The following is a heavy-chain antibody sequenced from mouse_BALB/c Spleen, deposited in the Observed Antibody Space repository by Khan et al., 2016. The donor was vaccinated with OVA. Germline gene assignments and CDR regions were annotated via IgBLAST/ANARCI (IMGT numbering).Heavy chain of an antibody. D-gene: IGHD2-1*01. Sequence: QVQLQQSGPELVKPGASVKMSCKASGYAFTDYVIGWVKQTTGQGLEWIGEIYPKNSNTFYNEKFKDKAILTADKSSDTAYMQLSSLTSEDSAVYFCSRGGNYVRYALDYWGQGISVTVSS. CDR1: GYAFTDYV. CDR3: SRGGNYVRYALDY. CDR2: IYPKNSNT. J-gene: IGHJ4*01. V-gene: IGHV1-81*01.